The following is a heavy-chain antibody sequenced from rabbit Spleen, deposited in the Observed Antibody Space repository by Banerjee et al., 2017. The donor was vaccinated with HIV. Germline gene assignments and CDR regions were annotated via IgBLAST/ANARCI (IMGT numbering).Heavy chain of an antibody. J-gene: IGHJ4*01. CDR1: GFTLSTYW. D-gene: IGHD6-1*01. V-gene: IGHV1S40*01. Sequence: QSLEESGGDLVKPGASLTLSCKASGFTLSTYWMYWVRQAPGRGLEWIARIYAGSGSTYYASWAKGRFTITGSTSLNTVTLQMTSLTVADTATYFCGRMGYGGYGWDLWGPGTLVTVS. CDR3: GRMGYGGYGWDL. CDR2: IYAGSGST.